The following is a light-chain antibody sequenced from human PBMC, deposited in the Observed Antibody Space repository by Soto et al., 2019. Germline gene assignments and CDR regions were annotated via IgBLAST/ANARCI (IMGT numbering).Light chain of an antibody. J-gene: IGLJ2*01. Sequence: QPVLTQSPSASASLGASVKLTCTLSSGHSSYAIAWHQQQPEKGPQYLMKLNGDGSHTKGDGIPDRFSGSSSGAERYLTISSLQSEDEADYYCQTWGTGIQVFGGGTKLTVL. V-gene: IGLV4-69*01. CDR2: LNGDGSH. CDR3: QTWGTGIQV. CDR1: SGHSSYA.